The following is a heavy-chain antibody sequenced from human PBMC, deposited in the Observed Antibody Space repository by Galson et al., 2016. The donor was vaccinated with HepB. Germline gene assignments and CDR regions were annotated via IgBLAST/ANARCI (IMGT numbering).Heavy chain of an antibody. V-gene: IGHV3-7*03. CDR2: IKQDGSEK. Sequence: SLRLSCAASGFTFNAFWMTWVRQAPGRGLEWVANIKQDGSEKYYVDSVKGRFTISRDNAKNSLYLQMQSLRADDTAIYYCPYGPFYDYWGQGTLVTVSS. D-gene: IGHD2/OR15-2a*01. CDR3: PYGPFYDY. CDR1: GFTFNAFW. J-gene: IGHJ4*02.